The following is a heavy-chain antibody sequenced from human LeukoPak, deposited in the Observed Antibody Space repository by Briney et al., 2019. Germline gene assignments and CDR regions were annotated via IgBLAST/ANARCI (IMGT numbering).Heavy chain of an antibody. D-gene: IGHD3-3*01. V-gene: IGHV4-61*01. CDR3: ARGLTYYDFWSGYSGGPADAFDI. J-gene: IGHJ3*02. Sequence: PSETLSLTCTVSGGSISSGSYYWSWIRQPPGKGLEWIGYIYYSGSTNYNPSLKSRVTISVDTSNNQFSLKLSSVTAADTAVYYCARGLTYYDFWSGYSGGPADAFDIWGQGTMVTVSS. CDR2: IYYSGST. CDR1: GGSISSGSYY.